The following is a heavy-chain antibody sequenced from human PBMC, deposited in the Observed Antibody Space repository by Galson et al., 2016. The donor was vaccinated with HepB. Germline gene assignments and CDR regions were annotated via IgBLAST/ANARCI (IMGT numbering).Heavy chain of an antibody. Sequence: SVKVSCKASGYSFTTSYMHWVRQAPGQGLEWMGMINPNGGRTRYPQKFQGRVTMTRDTSTSTVYMDLNSLRSEDTAVYYCAKVPSMVRGFWGQGTMVTVSS. D-gene: IGHD3-10*01. CDR2: INPNGGRT. CDR3: AKVPSMVRGF. CDR1: GYSFTTSY. J-gene: IGHJ3*01. V-gene: IGHV1-46*01.